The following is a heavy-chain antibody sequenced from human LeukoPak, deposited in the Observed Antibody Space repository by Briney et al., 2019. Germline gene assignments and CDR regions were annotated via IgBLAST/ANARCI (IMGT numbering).Heavy chain of an antibody. Sequence: ASVKVSCKASGYTYSSCAINWVRQAPGQGLEYMGWIDTKTGNPTYAQGFTGRFVFSLDTSVSTAYLQISSLKAEDTAVYYCAIHPSDSSGYFSYWGQGALVTVSS. CDR2: IDTKTGNP. CDR1: GYTYSSCA. V-gene: IGHV7-4-1*02. D-gene: IGHD3-22*01. CDR3: AIHPSDSSGYFSY. J-gene: IGHJ4*02.